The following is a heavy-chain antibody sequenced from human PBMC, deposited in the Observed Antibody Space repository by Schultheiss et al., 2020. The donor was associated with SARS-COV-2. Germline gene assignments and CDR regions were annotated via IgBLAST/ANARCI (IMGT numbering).Heavy chain of an antibody. CDR3: VRGLDRAKLGY. J-gene: IGHJ4*02. CDR1: GGSISSSNW. V-gene: IGHV4-4*02. D-gene: IGHD5-18*01. CDR2: IYHSGST. Sequence: SETLSLTCAVSGGSISSSNWWSWVRQPPGKGLEWIGEIYHSGSTNYNPSLKSRVTISVDTSRNQFSLRVRSVTAADTAVYYCVRGLDRAKLGYWGQGTLVTVSS.